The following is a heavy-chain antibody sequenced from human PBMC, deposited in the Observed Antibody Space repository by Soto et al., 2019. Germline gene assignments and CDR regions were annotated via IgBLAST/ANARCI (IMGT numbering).Heavy chain of an antibody. CDR3: AKSMTPVSFDYYYYYGLDV. J-gene: IGHJ6*02. CDR2: IHYSETT. Sequence: QVRLQESGPGLVKPSGTLSLTCNISGGSTRSNNWWNWVRQAPGKGLEWIGEIHYSETTNYNPSLKRRSTISLGKSKTHFSLKLTSVPAADTAVYYCAKSMTPVSFDYYYYYGLDVWGQGTTVTVSS. V-gene: IGHV4-4*02. CDR1: GGSTRSNNW. D-gene: IGHD4-4*01.